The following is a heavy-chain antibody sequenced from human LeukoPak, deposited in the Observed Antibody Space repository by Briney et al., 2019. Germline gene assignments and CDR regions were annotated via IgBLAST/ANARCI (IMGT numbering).Heavy chain of an antibody. V-gene: IGHV3-21*01. D-gene: IGHD1-14*01. CDR2: MDRHTDI. J-gene: IGHJ4*02. CDR1: GFIFSNFG. CDR3: VGDPTTNRFQSFHY. Sequence: PGGSLRLSCTASGFIFSNFGINWVRQAPGKGLEWVSCMDRHTDIYYADSVKGRFTISRDNAKNSVFLQMNSLTVEDTAVYYCVGDPTTNRFQSFHYWGQGALVTVSS.